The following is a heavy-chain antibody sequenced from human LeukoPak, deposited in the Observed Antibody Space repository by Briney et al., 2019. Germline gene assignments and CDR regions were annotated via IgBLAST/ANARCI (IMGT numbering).Heavy chain of an antibody. CDR2: IRYDGSNK. J-gene: IGHJ5*02. CDR3: AKDRQYQLLYVFDP. V-gene: IGHV3-30*02. D-gene: IGHD2-2*02. CDR1: GFTFSSYG. Sequence: GGSLRLSCAASGFTFSSYGMHWVRQAPGKGLEWVAFIRYDGSNKYYADSVKGRFTISRDNSKNTLYLQMNSLRAEDTAVYYCAKDRQYQLLYVFDPWGQGTLVTVSS.